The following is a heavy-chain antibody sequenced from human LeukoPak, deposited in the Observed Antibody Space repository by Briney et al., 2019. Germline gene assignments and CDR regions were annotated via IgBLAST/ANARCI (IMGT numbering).Heavy chain of an antibody. J-gene: IGHJ5*02. CDR1: GFTFSSYV. CDR3: ANGGTYSSGP. V-gene: IGHV3-7*01. D-gene: IGHD3-22*01. Sequence: GGSLRLSCAASGFTFSSYVMSWVRQAPGKGLEWVATMKPDGSAQYYVDSVKGRFTISRDNAKNSLFLQINSLRAEDTAVYYCANGGTYSSGPWGQGTLVTVSS. CDR2: MKPDGSAQ.